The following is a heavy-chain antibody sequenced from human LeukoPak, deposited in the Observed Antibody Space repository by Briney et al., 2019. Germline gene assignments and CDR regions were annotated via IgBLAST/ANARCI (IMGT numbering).Heavy chain of an antibody. V-gene: IGHV1-2*02. D-gene: IGHD1-26*01. Sequence: ASVKVSCKASGYTFSGYYVHWVRQAPGQGLEWMGWINPNSGGTNYAQKFQGRVTMTRDTSISTAYMELRRLGSDDTAVYYCARDPAIVGATKGWFDPWGQGTLVTVSS. J-gene: IGHJ5*02. CDR3: ARDPAIVGATKGWFDP. CDR2: INPNSGGT. CDR1: GYTFSGYY.